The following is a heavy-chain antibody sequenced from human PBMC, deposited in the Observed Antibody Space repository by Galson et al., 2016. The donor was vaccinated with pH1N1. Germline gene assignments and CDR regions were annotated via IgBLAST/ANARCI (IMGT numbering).Heavy chain of an antibody. J-gene: IGHJ6*02. Sequence: SLRLSCAASGFTSHDYAMHWVRHAPGKGLEWVSGIFWTRNRIDYADSVRGRFIISRDNAKHSLYLQMNSLRVEDTALYYCTKHLNPGGADVWGQGTTVTVSS. CDR1: GFTSHDYA. CDR3: TKHLNPGGADV. D-gene: IGHD2-21*01. V-gene: IGHV3-9*02. CDR2: IFWTRNRI.